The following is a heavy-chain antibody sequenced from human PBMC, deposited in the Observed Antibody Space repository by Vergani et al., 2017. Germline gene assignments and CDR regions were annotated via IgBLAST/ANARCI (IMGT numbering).Heavy chain of an antibody. Sequence: HVQMVESGGGVVQPGRSLRPPCAVSGFRFSDYGMHWVRQAPGRGLEWVALISYDGDTTYYEDSVKGRFTIPRDNSKNTLFLQMHSLRVEDTALYYCAKFPLNITTPDRGDLWGQGSLVTVSS. CDR1: GFRFSDYG. CDR2: ISYDGDTT. CDR3: AKFPLNITTPDRGDL. D-gene: IGHD1-1*01. J-gene: IGHJ4*02. V-gene: IGHV3-30*18.